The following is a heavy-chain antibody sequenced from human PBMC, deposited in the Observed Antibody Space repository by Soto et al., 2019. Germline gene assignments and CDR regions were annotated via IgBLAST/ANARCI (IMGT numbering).Heavy chain of an antibody. J-gene: IGHJ4*02. Sequence: QVQLVESGGGVVQPGRSLRLSCAASGFTFSSYAMHWVRQAPGKGLEWVAVISYDGSNKYYADSVKGRFTISRDNSKNTLYLQMNSLRAEDTAVYYCARHPGGTGYSYGWHSDYWGQGTLVTVSS. CDR3: ARHPGGTGYSYGWHSDY. V-gene: IGHV3-30-3*01. CDR1: GFTFSSYA. CDR2: ISYDGSNK. D-gene: IGHD5-18*01.